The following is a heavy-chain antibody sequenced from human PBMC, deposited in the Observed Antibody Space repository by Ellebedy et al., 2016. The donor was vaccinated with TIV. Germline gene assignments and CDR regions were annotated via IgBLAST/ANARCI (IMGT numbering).Heavy chain of an antibody. V-gene: IGHV3-43D*03. J-gene: IGHJ4*02. Sequence: GESLKISCAASGFTFDDYAMHWVRQAPGKGLEWVSLISWDGGSTYYADSVKGRFTISRDNSKNSLYLQMNSLRAEDTALYYCARGYCIGSACRVFDYWGQGTLVTVSS. CDR1: GFTFDDYA. CDR2: ISWDGGST. D-gene: IGHD2-15*01. CDR3: ARGYCIGSACRVFDY.